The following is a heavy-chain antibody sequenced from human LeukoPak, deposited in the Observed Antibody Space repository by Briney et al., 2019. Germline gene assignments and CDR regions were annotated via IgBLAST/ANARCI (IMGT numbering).Heavy chain of an antibody. D-gene: IGHD2-2*01. CDR2: ISSSSSYI. CDR3: AREGQIVVVPATDAFDI. J-gene: IGHJ3*02. Sequence: GGSLRLSCAASGFTFSSYSMNWVRQAPGKGLEWVSSISSSSSYIYYADSVKGRFTISRDNAKNSLYLQMNSLGAEDTAVYYCAREGQIVVVPATDAFDIWGQGTMVTVSS. V-gene: IGHV3-21*01. CDR1: GFTFSSYS.